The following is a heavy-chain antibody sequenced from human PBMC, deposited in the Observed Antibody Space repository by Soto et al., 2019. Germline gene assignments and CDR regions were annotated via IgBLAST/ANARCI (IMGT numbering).Heavy chain of an antibody. CDR3: ARDGGYSGYEPQYSYSYGMDV. CDR2: ISAYNGNT. CDR1: GYTFTSYG. V-gene: IGHV1-18*01. J-gene: IGHJ6*02. Sequence: ASVKVSCKASGYTFTSYGISWVRQAPGQGLEWMGWISAYNGNTNYAQKLQGRVTMTTDTSTSTAYMELRSLRSDDTAVYYCARDGGYSGYEPQYSYSYGMDVWGQGTTVTVSS. D-gene: IGHD5-12*01.